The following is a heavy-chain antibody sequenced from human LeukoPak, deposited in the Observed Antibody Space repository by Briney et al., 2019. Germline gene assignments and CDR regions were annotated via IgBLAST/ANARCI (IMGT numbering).Heavy chain of an antibody. Sequence: PSETLSLTCTVSGGSISSYYWSWIRQPPGKGLEWIGYIYYSGSTNYNPYLKSRVTISVDTSKNQFSLKLSSVTAADTAVYYCARLLITMVRGVIIHTLDYWGQGTLVTVSS. V-gene: IGHV4-59*01. CDR2: IYYSGST. D-gene: IGHD3-10*01. CDR3: ARLLITMVRGVIIHTLDY. CDR1: GGSISSYY. J-gene: IGHJ4*02.